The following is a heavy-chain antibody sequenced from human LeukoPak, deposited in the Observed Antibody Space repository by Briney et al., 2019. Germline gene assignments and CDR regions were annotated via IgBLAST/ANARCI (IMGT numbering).Heavy chain of an antibody. D-gene: IGHD5-18*01. CDR1: GFTFSSYA. V-gene: IGHV3-23*01. CDR3: AKDRSAMGLYYFDY. CDR2: INDSGDST. Sequence: GGSLRLSCAASGFTFSSYAMSWVRQAPGKGLEWVSTINDSGDSTYYADSVKGRFTISRDNSKNTLELQLNSLRAEDTAVYYCAKDRSAMGLYYFDYWGQGTLVTVSS. J-gene: IGHJ4*02.